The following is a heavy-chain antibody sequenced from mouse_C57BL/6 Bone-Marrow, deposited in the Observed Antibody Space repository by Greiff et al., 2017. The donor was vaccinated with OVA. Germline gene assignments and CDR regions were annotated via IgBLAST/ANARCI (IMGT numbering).Heavy chain of an antibody. J-gene: IGHJ3*01. Sequence: EVKVVESGGGLVKPGGSLKLSCAASGFTFSSYAMSWVRQTPEKRLEWVATISDGGSYTYYPDNVKGRFTISRDNAKNNLYLQMSHLKSEDTAMYYCARDRRLAGFAYWGQGTLVTVSA. CDR2: ISDGGSYT. D-gene: IGHD3-1*01. CDR1: GFTFSSYA. V-gene: IGHV5-4*01. CDR3: ARDRRLAGFAY.